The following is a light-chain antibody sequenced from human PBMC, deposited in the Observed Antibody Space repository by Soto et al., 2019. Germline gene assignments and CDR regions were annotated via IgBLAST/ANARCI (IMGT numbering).Light chain of an antibody. V-gene: IGKV1-9*01. CDR2: AAS. CDR1: QGISSY. CDR3: QQLNSYPL. Sequence: DIQLTQSPSSLSASVGDRVTITCRASQGISSYLDWYQQKPGKAPKLLIYAASTLQSGVPSRFSGSGSGTDFTLTISRLQPEDFATYYCQQLNSYPLFGGGTKVEIK. J-gene: IGKJ4*01.